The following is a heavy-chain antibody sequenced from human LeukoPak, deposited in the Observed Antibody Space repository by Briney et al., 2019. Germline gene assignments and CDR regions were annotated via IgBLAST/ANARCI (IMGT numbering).Heavy chain of an antibody. D-gene: IGHD6-6*01. CDR2: IKEDGSEK. CDR1: GFTVSSNY. V-gene: IGHV3-7*03. J-gene: IGHJ4*02. Sequence: GGSLRLSCAASGFTVSSNYMSRVRQAPGKGLEWVANIKEDGSEKYYVDSVKGRFTISRDNAKNSLYMQMNSLRAEDTAVYYCARFSLAARPYWGQGTLVTVSS. CDR3: ARFSLAARPY.